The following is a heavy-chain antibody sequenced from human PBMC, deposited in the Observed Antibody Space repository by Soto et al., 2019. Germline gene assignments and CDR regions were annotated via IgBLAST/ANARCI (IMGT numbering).Heavy chain of an antibody. CDR3: ARTVYDYIWGSYRYPHAFEI. Sequence: SETLSLTCTVSGGSISSGGYYWSWIRQHPGKGLEWIGYIYYSGSTYYNPSLKSRVTISVDTSKNQFSLKLSSVTAADTAVYYCARTVYDYIWGSYRYPHAFEIWGQGTMVTVSS. V-gene: IGHV4-31*02. CDR2: IYYSGST. CDR1: GGSISSGGYY. J-gene: IGHJ3*02. D-gene: IGHD3-16*02.